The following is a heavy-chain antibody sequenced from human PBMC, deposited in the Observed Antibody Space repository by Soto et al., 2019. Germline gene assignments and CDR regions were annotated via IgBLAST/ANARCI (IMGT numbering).Heavy chain of an antibody. CDR2: VSAYNRNT. Sequence: EASVKASCKASGYTFSNYGITWVRQAPGQGLEWMGWVSAYNRNTNYAQKFEDRVTMTTGTSTGTAYMELRSLRSEDTAVYYCARDDEGGSDCDLGYWGQGALVTVSS. CDR3: ARDDEGGSDCDLGY. D-gene: IGHD1-26*01. J-gene: IGHJ4*02. V-gene: IGHV1-18*04. CDR1: GYTFSNYG.